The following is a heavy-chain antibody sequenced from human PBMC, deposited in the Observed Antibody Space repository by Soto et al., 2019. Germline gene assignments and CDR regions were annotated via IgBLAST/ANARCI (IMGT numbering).Heavy chain of an antibody. J-gene: IGHJ6*02. CDR2: IYSAGST. V-gene: IGHV3-53*01. D-gene: IGHD2-2*01. CDR3: AGSYQLPPYYYYGLDV. Sequence: GGSLRLSCAASGFIVSSKYMSWVRQAPGKGLEWVSIIYSAGSTHYAGSVKGRFTISRDSSKSTLYLQMNSLRAEDTAVYYCAGSYQLPPYYYYGLDVWGQGTTVTVSS. CDR1: GFIVSSKY.